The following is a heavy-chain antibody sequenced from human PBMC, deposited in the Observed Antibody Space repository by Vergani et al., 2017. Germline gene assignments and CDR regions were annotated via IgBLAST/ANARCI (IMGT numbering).Heavy chain of an antibody. J-gene: IGHJ6*02. V-gene: IGHV5-10-1*03. D-gene: IGHD5-18*01. Sequence: EVQLVQSGAEVKKPGESLRISCKGSGYSFTSYWISWVRQMPGKGLEWMGRIDPSDSYTNYSPSFQGHVTISADKSISTAYLQWSSLKASDTAMYYCARRWEGYVYTAMVDYYGMDVWGQGTTVTVSS. CDR1: GYSFTSYW. CDR2: IDPSDSYT. CDR3: ARRWEGYVYTAMVDYYGMDV.